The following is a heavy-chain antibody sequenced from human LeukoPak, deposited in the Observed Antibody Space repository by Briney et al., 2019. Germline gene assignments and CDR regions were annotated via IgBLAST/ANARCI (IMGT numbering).Heavy chain of an antibody. CDR1: GFIFGYYW. V-gene: IGHV3-21*01. CDR2: ISSSSSYI. J-gene: IGHJ4*02. CDR3: ARDYASGSYLHFDY. D-gene: IGHD1-26*01. Sequence: GGSLRLSCTASGFIFGYYWMHWVRQAPGKGLEWASSISSSSSYIYYADSVKGRFTISRDNAKNSLYLQMNSLRAEDTAVYYCARDYASGSYLHFDYWGQGTLVTVSS.